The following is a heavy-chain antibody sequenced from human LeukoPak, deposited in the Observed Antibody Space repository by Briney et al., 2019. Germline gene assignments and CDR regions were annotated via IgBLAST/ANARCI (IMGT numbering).Heavy chain of an antibody. Sequence: GGSLRLSCAASGFTFSSYAMHWVRQAPGKGLEWVAVISYDGSNKYYADSVKGRFTISRDNSKNTLYLQMNSLRAEDTAVYYCAKDRPPGLIDYWGQGTLVTVSS. CDR2: ISYDGSNK. CDR1: GFTFSSYA. CDR3: AKDRPPGLIDY. J-gene: IGHJ4*02. V-gene: IGHV3-30-3*01. D-gene: IGHD6-6*01.